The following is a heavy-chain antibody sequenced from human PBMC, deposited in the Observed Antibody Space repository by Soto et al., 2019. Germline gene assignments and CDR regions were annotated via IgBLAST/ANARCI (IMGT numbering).Heavy chain of an antibody. D-gene: IGHD1-7*01. J-gene: IGHJ3*02. CDR3: ARPARVELGDDAFDI. V-gene: IGHV4-59*01. CDR1: GGSMRSYY. Sequence: PSETLSLTCTVSGGSMRSYYWTWIQQPPGKGLEWIGYVHYQGGTNYNPSLKTRVTISVDTSKNQFSLTLSSVTAADTAVYYCARPARVELGDDAFDIWGQGTMVTVSS. CDR2: VHYQGGT.